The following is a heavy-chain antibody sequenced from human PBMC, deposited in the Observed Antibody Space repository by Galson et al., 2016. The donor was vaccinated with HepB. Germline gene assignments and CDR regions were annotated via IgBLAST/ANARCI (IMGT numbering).Heavy chain of an antibody. CDR2: IDWDDDK. CDR3: ARIQASYYYGMDV. J-gene: IGHJ6*02. V-gene: IGHV2-70*01. Sequence: PALVKPTQTLTLTCTFSGFSLSTSVMSVSWIRQPPGKALEWLALIDWDDDKYYSTSLKTRLTISKDTSKNQVVLTMTNMDPVDTATYYCARIQASYYYGMDVWGQGTTVTVSS. CDR1: GFSLSTSVMS.